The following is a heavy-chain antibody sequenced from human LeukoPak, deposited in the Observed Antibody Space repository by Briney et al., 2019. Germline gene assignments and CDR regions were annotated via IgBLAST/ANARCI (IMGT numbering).Heavy chain of an antibody. CDR3: ARITDDSSGYSNWFDP. CDR2: ISSSGSTI. Sequence: GSLRLSCAASGFTFSDYYMSWIRQAPGKGLEWVSYISSSGSTIYYADSVKGRFTLSRDNAKNSLYLQMNSLRAEDTAVYYCARITDDSSGYSNWFDPWGQGTLVTVSS. J-gene: IGHJ5*02. D-gene: IGHD3-22*01. V-gene: IGHV3-11*04. CDR1: GFTFSDYY.